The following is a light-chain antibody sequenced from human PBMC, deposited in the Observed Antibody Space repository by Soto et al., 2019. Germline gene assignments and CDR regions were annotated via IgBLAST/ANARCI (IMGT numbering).Light chain of an antibody. CDR3: QSYDNSLLAYV. V-gene: IGLV1-40*01. CDR2: AND. CDR1: SSNIGAGFD. J-gene: IGLJ2*01. Sequence: QSVLTQPPSVSGAPGQRLTISCAGTSSNIGAGFDVHWYQQLPGTAPKLLIYANDDRPSGVPDRFAGSTSGTSASLAITGLPAEDAADYYCQSYDNSLLAYVFGGGTKVTVL.